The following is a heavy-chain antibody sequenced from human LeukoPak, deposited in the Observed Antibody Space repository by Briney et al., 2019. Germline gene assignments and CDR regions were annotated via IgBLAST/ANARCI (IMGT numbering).Heavy chain of an antibody. J-gene: IGHJ5*02. Sequence: KSSETLSLTCAVSGYSISSGYYWAWIRQPPGKGREGIGSIYHIGSTYSNPSLKSRVTISVETTTNQFSLKLSSVTAAVTAVYYCARRLIVVVPAARRDNWFDPWGQGTLVTVSS. CDR1: GYSISSGYY. V-gene: IGHV4-38-2*01. CDR2: IYHIGST. CDR3: ARRLIVVVPAARRDNWFDP. D-gene: IGHD2-2*01.